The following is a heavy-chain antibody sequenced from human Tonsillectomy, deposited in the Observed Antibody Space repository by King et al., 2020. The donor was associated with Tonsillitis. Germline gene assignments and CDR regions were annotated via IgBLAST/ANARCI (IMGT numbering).Heavy chain of an antibody. J-gene: IGHJ4*02. CDR2: ISYDGRNK. V-gene: IGHV3-30*18. Sequence: HVQLVESGGGVVQPGRSLRLSCAASGFTFSSYGMHWVRQAPGKGLEWVAVISYDGRNKYYADTVKGRFTISRENSKNTLYLQMSSLRAEDTAVYYCAKDREVVVVIGEFDYWGQGTLVTVSS. CDR1: GFTFSSYG. D-gene: IGHD3-22*01. CDR3: AKDREVVVVIGEFDY.